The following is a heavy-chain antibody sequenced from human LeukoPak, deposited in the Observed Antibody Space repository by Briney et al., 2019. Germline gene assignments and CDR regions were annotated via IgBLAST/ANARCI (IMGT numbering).Heavy chain of an antibody. CDR3: AKMKGATEYYYYAMYV. CDR1: GLTFSSFA. Sequence: QPGGSLRLSCAVSGLTFSSFAMSWVRQAPGKGLEWVSAITGSAGATWYADAVKGRFTISRDNSKNTMYLQMNSLGAEDTALYYCAKMKGATEYYYYAMYVWGKGTMVSVSS. J-gene: IGHJ6*04. V-gene: IGHV3-23*01. CDR2: ITGSAGAT. D-gene: IGHD5-24*01.